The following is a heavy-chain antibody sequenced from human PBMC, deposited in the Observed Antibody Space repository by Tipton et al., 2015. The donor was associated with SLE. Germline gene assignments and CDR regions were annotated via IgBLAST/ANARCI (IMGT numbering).Heavy chain of an antibody. CDR2: ISPYNGNT. CDR1: GYTFTTYG. V-gene: IGHV1-18*04. D-gene: IGHD3-10*01. CDR3: ARDEAEYYGSGDAFDI. Sequence: VQLVQSGAEVKKPGASVKVSCKASGYTFTTYGISWVRQAPGQGLEWMGWISPYNGNTKYAQKLQHRVTMTTDTSTSTAYMELRSLRSDDTAVYYCARDEAEYYGSGDAFDIWGQGTLVTVSS. J-gene: IGHJ4*02.